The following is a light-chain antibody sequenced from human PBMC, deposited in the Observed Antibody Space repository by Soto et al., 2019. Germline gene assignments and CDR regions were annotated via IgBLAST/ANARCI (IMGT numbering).Light chain of an antibody. J-gene: IGLJ1*01. CDR1: SSDIGAYNY. Sequence: QSALTQPASVSGSPGQSIAISCTGTSSDIGAYNYVSWYQQHPDKAPKLMIFDVNNRPSGVSDRFSGSKSGNTASLTISGLQAEDESYYYCSSYVSSGTYVFGTGTKLTVL. CDR3: SSYVSSGTYV. V-gene: IGLV2-14*03. CDR2: DVN.